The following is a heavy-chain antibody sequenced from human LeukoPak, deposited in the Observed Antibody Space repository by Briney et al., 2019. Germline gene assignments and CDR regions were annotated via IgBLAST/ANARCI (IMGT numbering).Heavy chain of an antibody. CDR1: GFTFSSYA. J-gene: IGHJ4*02. D-gene: IGHD3-22*01. CDR2: ISYDGSTK. CDR3: ARDRPNNYDSSGYFDY. Sequence: PGGSLRLSCAASGFTFSSYAMHWVRQAPGKGLEWVAVISYDGSTKYYADSVKGRFTISRDNSKNTLYLQMNSLRAEDTAVYYCARDRPNNYDSSGYFDYWGQGTLVTVSS. V-gene: IGHV3-30*01.